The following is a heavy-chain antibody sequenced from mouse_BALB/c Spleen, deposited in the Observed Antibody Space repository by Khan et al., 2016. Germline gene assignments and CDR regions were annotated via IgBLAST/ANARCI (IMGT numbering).Heavy chain of an antibody. CDR2: ISCYNGAT. CDR3: ARGDYDGYYAMDY. V-gene: IGHV1S34*01. CDR1: GYSFTGYY. D-gene: IGHD2-4*01. J-gene: IGHJ4*01. Sequence: LVKTGASVKISCKATGYSFTGYYIHWVKQSHGKGLEWIGYISCYNGATNYNQKFRGKATFTVDTSSSTAYMQFNSLTSEDSAVYSCARGDYDGYYAMDYLGQGTSVTVSS.